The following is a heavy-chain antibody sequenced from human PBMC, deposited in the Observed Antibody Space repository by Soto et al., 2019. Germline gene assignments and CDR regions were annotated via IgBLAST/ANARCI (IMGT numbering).Heavy chain of an antibody. D-gene: IGHD1-26*01. V-gene: IGHV3-33*08. Sequence: GGSLRLSCAASGFTFSSYGMHWVRQAPGKGLEWVAVIWYDGSNKYYADSVKGRFTISRDNSKNTLYLQMNSLRAEDTAVYYCARDGDLSGAFDIWGQGTMVTVSS. CDR3: ARDGDLSGAFDI. CDR1: GFTFSSYG. CDR2: IWYDGSNK. J-gene: IGHJ3*02.